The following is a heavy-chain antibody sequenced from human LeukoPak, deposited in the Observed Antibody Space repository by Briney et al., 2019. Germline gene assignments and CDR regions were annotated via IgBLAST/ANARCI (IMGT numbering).Heavy chain of an antibody. CDR3: ARGRCSSRSCYLFDY. Sequence: ASVKVSFKAAGYTLTGYYMHWLRQAPGQGLEWMGWINPNSGGTSYGQKIQGRVTMTRDTSNSTAYMELSKLRSDDTAVYYCARGRCSSRSCYLFDYWGQGTLVTVSS. J-gene: IGHJ4*02. D-gene: IGHD2-2*01. CDR1: GYTLTGYY. V-gene: IGHV1-2*02. CDR2: INPNSGGT.